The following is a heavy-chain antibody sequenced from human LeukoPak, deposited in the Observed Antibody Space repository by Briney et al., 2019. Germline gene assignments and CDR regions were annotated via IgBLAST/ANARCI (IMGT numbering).Heavy chain of an antibody. J-gene: IGHJ4*02. CDR3: AKDSGSYLSNYYFDY. Sequence: PGRSLRLSCAASGFTFSSYGMHWVRQAPGKGLEWVAVISYDGSNKYYADSVKGRFTISRDNSKNTLYLQMNSLRAEDTAVYYCAKDSGSYLSNYYFDYWGQGTLVTVSS. D-gene: IGHD1-26*01. V-gene: IGHV3-30*18. CDR1: GFTFSSYG. CDR2: ISYDGSNK.